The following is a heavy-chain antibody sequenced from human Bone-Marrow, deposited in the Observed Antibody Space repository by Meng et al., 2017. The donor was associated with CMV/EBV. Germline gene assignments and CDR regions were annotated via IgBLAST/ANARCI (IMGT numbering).Heavy chain of an antibody. CDR3: ARDGCSSTSCYTRVSYDWFAP. J-gene: IGHJ5*02. CDR2: INPNTGGT. Sequence: ASVKVSCKTSGYTLTAYYMHWVRQAPGEGLEWMGWINPNTGGTNYAQKFQGRVTITTDESTSTAYMELSSLRSEDTAVYYGARDGCSSTSCYTRVSYDWFAPWGQGPLVTVSS. D-gene: IGHD2-2*02. V-gene: IGHV1-2*02. CDR1: GYTLTAYY.